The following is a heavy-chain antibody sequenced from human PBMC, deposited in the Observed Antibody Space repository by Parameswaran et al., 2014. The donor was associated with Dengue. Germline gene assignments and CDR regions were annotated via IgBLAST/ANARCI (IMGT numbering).Heavy chain of an antibody. J-gene: IGHJ4*02. CDR2: INHSGST. Sequence: RWIRQPPGKGLEWIGEINHSGSTNYNPSLKSRVTISVDTSKNQFSLKPSSVTAADTAVYYCARVFGVEDIVVVVAATRVVYYFDYWGQGTWSPSPQ. CDR3: ARVFGVEDIVVVVAATRVVYYFDY. D-gene: IGHD2-15*01. V-gene: IGHV4-34*01.